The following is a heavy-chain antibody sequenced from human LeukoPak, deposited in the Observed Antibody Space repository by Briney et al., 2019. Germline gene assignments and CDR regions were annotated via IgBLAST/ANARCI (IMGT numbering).Heavy chain of an antibody. J-gene: IGHJ4*02. CDR2: IYTSGST. CDR3: ARDKFVAAMATTGFDY. CDR1: GRSLSSYY. D-gene: IGHD5-18*01. Sequence: SETLSLTCTVSGRSLSSYYWSWIRQPAGKGLEWIGRIYTSGSTNYNPSLKSRVTMSVDTSKNQFSLKLSSVTAADTAVYYCARDKFVAAMATTGFDYWGQGTLVTVSS. V-gene: IGHV4-4*07.